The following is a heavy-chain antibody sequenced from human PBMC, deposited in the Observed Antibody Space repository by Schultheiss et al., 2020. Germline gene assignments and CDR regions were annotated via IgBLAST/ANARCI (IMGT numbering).Heavy chain of an antibody. CDR1: GYTFTSYN. CDR3: ARGRYSHGDY. D-gene: IGHD5-18*01. V-gene: IGHV1-46*01. CDR2: INPSDGST. J-gene: IGHJ4*02. Sequence: ASVKVSCKASGYTFTSYNMHWVQQAPGQGLEWMAVINPSDGSTNYAQKFQGRVTVTRDTSTSTVYMELSSLGSEDTAVYYCARGRYSHGDYWGQGTLVTVSS.